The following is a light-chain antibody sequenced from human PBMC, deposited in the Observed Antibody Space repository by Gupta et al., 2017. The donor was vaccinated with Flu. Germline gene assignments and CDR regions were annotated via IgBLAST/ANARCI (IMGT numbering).Light chain of an antibody. CDR2: AID. Sequence: SITTSWTGTSNDVGRYNYVSRHQHHPGKDPKLFIYAIDERPFVDPVRCSGSKSGNTAYLTVSGLKAEDEADYYCSAEAGRPYLFGTGTRVTVL. CDR3: SAEAGRPYL. J-gene: IGLJ1*01. CDR1: SNDVGRYNY. V-gene: IGLV2-8*01.